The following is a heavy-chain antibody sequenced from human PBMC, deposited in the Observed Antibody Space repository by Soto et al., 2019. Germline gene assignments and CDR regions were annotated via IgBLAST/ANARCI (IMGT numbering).Heavy chain of an antibody. Sequence: SETLSLTCSVSGGSISSYYCSWFRQPPGKGLEWIGYMHYSGNINYNPSLKSRVTISVDTSKNQFSLKLSSVTAADTAVYYCARCLFSYGARFDPWGQGTLVTVSS. V-gene: IGHV4-59*01. CDR3: ARCLFSYGARFDP. J-gene: IGHJ5*02. D-gene: IGHD1-26*01. CDR1: GGSISSYY. CDR2: MHYSGNI.